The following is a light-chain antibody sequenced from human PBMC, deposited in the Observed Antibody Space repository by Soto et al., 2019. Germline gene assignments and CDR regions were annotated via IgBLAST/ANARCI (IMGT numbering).Light chain of an antibody. Sequence: DIQMTQSPSTLSASVGDRVTITCRASQSIGVYLAWYQQRPREAPKLLIYGGSSLESGVPSRFSGSGSGTEFTLTISSLQPTDFATYYCHQYATSSPTFGQGTKLEI. CDR3: HQYATSSPT. V-gene: IGKV1-5*01. CDR1: QSIGVY. CDR2: GGS. J-gene: IGKJ2*01.